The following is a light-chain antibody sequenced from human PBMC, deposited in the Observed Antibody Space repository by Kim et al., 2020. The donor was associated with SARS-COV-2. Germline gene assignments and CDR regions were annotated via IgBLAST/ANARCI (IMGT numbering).Light chain of an antibody. V-gene: IGKV1-5*01. CDR2: LVS. Sequence: DIQMTQSPSTLSASVGDTVTITCRASQSITSGLAWYQQKPGKVPKLLIYLVSNLDSGVASRFSGSGSGTQFTLTISSLQPDDFATYYCQQHNGYFGGGTKVDIK. CDR1: QSITSG. J-gene: IGKJ4*01. CDR3: QQHNGY.